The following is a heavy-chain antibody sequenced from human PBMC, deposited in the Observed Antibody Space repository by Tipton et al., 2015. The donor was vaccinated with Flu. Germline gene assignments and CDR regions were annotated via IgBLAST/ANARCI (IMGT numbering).Heavy chain of an antibody. V-gene: IGHV3-30*02. CDR2: VRFDGSTK. CDR1: GFAFSTFG. D-gene: IGHD5/OR15-5a*01. J-gene: IGHJ4*02. Sequence: QVQLVQSGGGVVQPGGSLQLSCAASGFAFSTFGMHWVRQAPGKGLEWVAFVRFDGSTKYYADSVKGRFTISRDNFKNTLYLQMSSLRAEDTAIYYCAKVIPEIVSGLDYWGQGTLVTVSS. CDR3: AKVIPEIVSGLDY.